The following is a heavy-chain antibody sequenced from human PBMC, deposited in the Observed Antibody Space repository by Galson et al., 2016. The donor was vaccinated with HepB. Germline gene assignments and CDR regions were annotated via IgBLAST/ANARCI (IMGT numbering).Heavy chain of an antibody. D-gene: IGHD2-2*01. CDR3: AKDSNVRCSSTSCSYFDY. Sequence: SLRLSCAASGFTFNTYAMSWVRQAPGKGLEWVSIIGSSGQDTHYAAAVQGRFTTSRDNAQKKVYLQMNNLRAEDTAVYYCAKDSNVRCSSTSCSYFDYWGQGIMVTVSS. CDR2: IGSSGQDT. V-gene: IGHV3-23*01. J-gene: IGHJ4*02. CDR1: GFTFNTYA.